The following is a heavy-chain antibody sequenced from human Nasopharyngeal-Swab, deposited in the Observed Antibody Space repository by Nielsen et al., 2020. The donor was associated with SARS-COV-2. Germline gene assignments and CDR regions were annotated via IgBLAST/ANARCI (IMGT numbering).Heavy chain of an antibody. J-gene: IGHJ4*02. V-gene: IGHV3-7*01. CDR3: ARDSSSWYQDRDY. D-gene: IGHD6-13*01. CDR1: GFTLSCYS. Sequence: ESLKISCAASGFTLSCYSMSLVRQAPGKGPEWVANIQQDGSEKYYVHPVEGRFTISRDSAKNSLSLPMNSLSAEDTAVYYCARDSSSWYQDRDYWGQGTLVTVSS. CDR2: IQQDGSEK.